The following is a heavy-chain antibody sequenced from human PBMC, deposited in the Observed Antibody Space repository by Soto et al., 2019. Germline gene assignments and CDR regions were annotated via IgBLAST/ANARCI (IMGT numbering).Heavy chain of an antibody. D-gene: IGHD3-3*01. J-gene: IGHJ6*02. CDR3: AKALTFEAGVVNLYYYYGMDV. V-gene: IGHV3-23*01. CDR2: ISGSGGST. Sequence: PGGSLRLSCAASGFTFSSYAMSWVRQAPGKGLEWVSAISGSGGSTYYADSVKGRFTISRDNSKNTLYLQMNSLRAEDTAVYYCAKALTFEAGVVNLYYYYGMDVWGQGNTVTVSS. CDR1: GFTFSSYA.